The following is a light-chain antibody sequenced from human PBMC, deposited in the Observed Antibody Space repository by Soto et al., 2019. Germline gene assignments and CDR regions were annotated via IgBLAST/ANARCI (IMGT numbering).Light chain of an antibody. CDR2: NVF. V-gene: IGLV2-11*01. CDR3: YSYAGTYTWL. CDR1: STDIGGHNS. Sequence: QSALTQPRSVSASPGQSVTISCTGSSTDIGGHNSVSWYQQHPGKAPKLIIYNVFRRPSGVPDRFSASKSGDTASLTISGLRAEDEADYYCYSYAGTYTWLFGGGTKLTV. J-gene: IGLJ2*01.